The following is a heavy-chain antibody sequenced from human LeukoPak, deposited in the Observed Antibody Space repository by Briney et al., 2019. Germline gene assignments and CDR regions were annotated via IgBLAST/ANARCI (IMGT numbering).Heavy chain of an antibody. CDR3: ARDRAANQDWVEFDP. CDR1: GFRVSDYY. Sequence: GSLRLSCAVSGFRVSDYYMSWVRQAPGRGLEWVGLIRDSGEAFYADFARGRFAISRDESENALYLQMNSLRVEDTAVYFCARDRAANQDWVEFDPWGQGTPVIVSS. D-gene: IGHD3/OR15-3a*01. V-gene: IGHV3-66*03. CDR2: IRDSGEA. J-gene: IGHJ5*02.